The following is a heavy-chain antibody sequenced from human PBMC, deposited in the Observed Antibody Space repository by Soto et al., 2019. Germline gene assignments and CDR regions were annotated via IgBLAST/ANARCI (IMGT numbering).Heavy chain of an antibody. CDR3: ARVVDYGDLCFDY. D-gene: IGHD4-17*01. V-gene: IGHV4-30-4*01. CDR1: GGSISSGDYY. CDR2: IYYSGST. J-gene: IGHJ4*02. Sequence: QVQLQESGPGLVKPSQTLSLTCTVSGGSISSGDYYWSWIRQPPGKGLEWIGYIYYSGSTYYNPSLKSQVAMSVDTSKNQFSLKLNSVTAADTAVYYCARVVDYGDLCFDYWGQGSLVTVSS.